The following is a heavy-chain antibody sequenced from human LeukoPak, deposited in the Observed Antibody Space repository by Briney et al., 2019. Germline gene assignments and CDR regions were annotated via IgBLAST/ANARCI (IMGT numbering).Heavy chain of an antibody. CDR2: IDPRDSYT. CDR1: GYSFTSYW. Sequence: GESLKISCKGSGYSFTSYWISWVRQMPGKGLEWMGRIDPRDSYTNYSPSFQGHVTISADKSISTAYLQWSSLKASDTAMYYCARHEPLVVVGYYFDYWGQGTLVTVSS. V-gene: IGHV5-10-1*01. CDR3: ARHEPLVVVGYYFDY. J-gene: IGHJ4*02. D-gene: IGHD2-15*01.